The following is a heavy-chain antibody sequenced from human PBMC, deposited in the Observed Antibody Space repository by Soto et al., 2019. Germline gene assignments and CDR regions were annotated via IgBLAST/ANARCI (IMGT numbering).Heavy chain of an antibody. J-gene: IGHJ5*02. Sequence: GASVKVSCKASGYTFTGYYMHWVRQAPGQGLEWMGWINPNSGGTNYAQKFQGRVTMTRDTSISTAYMELSRLRSDDTAVYYCARGGNNWNYGHNWFDPWGQGTLVTVSS. CDR1: GYTFTGYY. V-gene: IGHV1-2*02. CDR2: INPNSGGT. CDR3: ARGGNNWNYGHNWFDP. D-gene: IGHD1-7*01.